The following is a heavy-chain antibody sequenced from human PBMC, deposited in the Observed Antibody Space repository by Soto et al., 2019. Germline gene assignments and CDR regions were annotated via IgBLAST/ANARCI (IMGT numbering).Heavy chain of an antibody. Sequence: GGSLRLSCAASGFRFSNYVMSWVRQPPGKGLEWLSAVSGSGETTYYADSVKGRFTISRDNSKNTLFPQMNSLRGEDTAVYYCAKDRLRVDVWGLGTTVTVSS. CDR3: AKDRLRVDV. V-gene: IGHV3-23*01. CDR1: GFRFSNYV. J-gene: IGHJ6*02. CDR2: VSGSGETT. D-gene: IGHD2-15*01.